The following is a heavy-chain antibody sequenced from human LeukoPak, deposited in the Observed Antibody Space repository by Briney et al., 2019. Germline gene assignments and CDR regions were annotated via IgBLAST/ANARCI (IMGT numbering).Heavy chain of an antibody. CDR1: GFTFSSYA. CDR3: ARARRLGVPAAITGYFDY. D-gene: IGHD2-2*02. Sequence: GGSLRLSCAASGFTFSSYAMHWVRQAPGKVLEWVAVISYDGSNKYYADSVKGRFAISRDNSKNTLYLQMNSLRAEDTAVYYCARARRLGVPAAITGYFDYWGQGTLVTVSS. V-gene: IGHV3-30*09. CDR2: ISYDGSNK. J-gene: IGHJ4*02.